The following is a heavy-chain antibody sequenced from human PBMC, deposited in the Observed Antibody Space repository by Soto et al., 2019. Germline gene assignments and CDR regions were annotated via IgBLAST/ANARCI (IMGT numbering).Heavy chain of an antibody. Sequence: QVQLQESGSGLVKPSGTLSLTCAVSGGSISSSNWWSWVRQPPGKGLEWIGEIYHSGSTNYNPSLKSRVTISVDKSKNQFSLKLSSVTAADTAVYYCARRGGYCSSTSCHSFDYWGQGTLVTVSS. CDR1: GGSISSSNW. V-gene: IGHV4-4*02. CDR3: ARRGGYCSSTSCHSFDY. D-gene: IGHD2-2*01. CDR2: IYHSGST. J-gene: IGHJ4*02.